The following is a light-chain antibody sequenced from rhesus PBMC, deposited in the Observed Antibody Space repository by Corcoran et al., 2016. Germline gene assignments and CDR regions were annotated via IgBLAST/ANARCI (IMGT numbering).Light chain of an antibody. CDR1: QSISSW. J-gene: IGKJ4*01. CDR3: QQYSSSPLT. V-gene: IGKV1-22*01. Sequence: DIQMTQSPSSLSASVGDTVTITCRASQSISSWLAWYQQKPGKAPKLLIYKASRLHSGVPSRFSGSGAGTDCTLTISSLQSEDFATYYCQQYSSSPLTFGGGTKVELK. CDR2: KAS.